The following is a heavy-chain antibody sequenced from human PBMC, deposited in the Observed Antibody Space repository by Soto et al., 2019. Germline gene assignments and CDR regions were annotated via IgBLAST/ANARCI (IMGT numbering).Heavy chain of an antibody. CDR1: GYTFTSYA. V-gene: IGHV1-18*01. D-gene: IGHD6-19*01. Sequence: QVQLVQSGAEVRQPASSVKVSCKASGYTFTSYAISWVRQAPGQGLEWMGWISAYNGNTNYAQKLQGRVTMTTDTSTSTAYMELRSLRSDDTAVYYCARDLAAGNCDYWGQGTLVTVSS. CDR2: ISAYNGNT. CDR3: ARDLAAGNCDY. J-gene: IGHJ4*02.